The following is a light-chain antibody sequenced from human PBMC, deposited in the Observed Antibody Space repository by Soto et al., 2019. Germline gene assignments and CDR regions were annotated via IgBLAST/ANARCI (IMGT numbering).Light chain of an antibody. J-gene: IGLJ1*01. Sequence: QSVLTQPASVSVSPGQSITISCTGSSSDVGGYNYVSWYQQHPGKAPKLMIFEVTDRPSGVSNRFSGSKSGNTASLTISGLQAEDEADYYCNSYTSRSTYVFGTGTKVTVL. CDR1: SSDVGGYNY. V-gene: IGLV2-14*01. CDR3: NSYTSRSTYV. CDR2: EVT.